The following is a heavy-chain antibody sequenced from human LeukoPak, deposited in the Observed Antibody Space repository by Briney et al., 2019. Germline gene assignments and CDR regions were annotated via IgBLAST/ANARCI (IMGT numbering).Heavy chain of an antibody. V-gene: IGHV1-2*02. CDR3: ARNTVIGAFDI. J-gene: IGHJ3*02. D-gene: IGHD2-21*01. CDR2: INSNSGAT. Sequence: GASVKVSCKASGYTFTGHYMHWVRQAPGQGLEWMGWINSNSGATNYAQKFQGRVTMTRDTSISTAYMELTSLKPADTAVYYCARNTVIGAFDIWGQGTMVTVSS. CDR1: GYTFTGHY.